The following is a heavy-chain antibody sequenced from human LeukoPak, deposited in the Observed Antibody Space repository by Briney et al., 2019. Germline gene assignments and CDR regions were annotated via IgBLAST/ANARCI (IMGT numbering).Heavy chain of an antibody. Sequence: PSETLSLTCTVSGGSISSYYWSWIRQPPGKGLEWIGYIYYNGSTNYNPSLKSRVTISVDTSKSQFSLKLSSVTAAETAVYYCAREGRYRYGYNEYHSYMDIWGKGTTVTVSS. J-gene: IGHJ6*03. CDR1: GGSISSYY. CDR2: IYYNGST. D-gene: IGHD5-18*01. CDR3: AREGRYRYGYNEYHSYMDI. V-gene: IGHV4-59*01.